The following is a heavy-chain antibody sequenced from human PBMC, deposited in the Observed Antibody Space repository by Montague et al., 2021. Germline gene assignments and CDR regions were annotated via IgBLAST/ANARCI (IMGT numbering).Heavy chain of an antibody. CDR2: ITSDGSDT. Sequence: SLRLSCAASGFSFSSLWMHWVRQAPGKGLVWVSQITSDGSDTNYADSVKGRFTISRDNAKSTLYLQMNSLRDEDTAVYYWVRDRPTAWFDSWGQGTLVTVSS. D-gene: IGHD5-18*01. V-gene: IGHV3-74*01. CDR3: VRDRPTAWFDS. J-gene: IGHJ5*01. CDR1: GFSFSSLW.